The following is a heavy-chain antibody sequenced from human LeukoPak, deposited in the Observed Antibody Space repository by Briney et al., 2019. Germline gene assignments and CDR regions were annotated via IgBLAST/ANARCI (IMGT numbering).Heavy chain of an antibody. V-gene: IGHV3-64D*06. CDR1: GFIFSSSA. D-gene: IGHD3-10*01. CDR2: ITSDGGTS. CDR3: VKDLAGSGDY. Sequence: PGGSLRLSCSASGFIFSSSAMHWVRQAPGNGLEYVSSITSDGGTSYYADSVRGRFTVSRDNSKDTLYLQMTSLRPEDTAVYYCVKDLAGSGDYWGQGTLSPSPQ. J-gene: IGHJ4*02.